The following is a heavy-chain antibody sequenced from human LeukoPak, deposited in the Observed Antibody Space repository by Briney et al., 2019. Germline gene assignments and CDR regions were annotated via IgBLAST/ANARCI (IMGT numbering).Heavy chain of an antibody. CDR1: GGSVSRYY. D-gene: IGHD2-15*01. V-gene: IGHV4-59*02. J-gene: IGHJ5*02. CDR3: ARVYSPPGWFDP. Sequence: SETLSLTCTVSGGSVSRYYWSWIRQPPGKGLEWIGYIYYSGSTNYNPSLKSRVTISVDTSKNQFSLKLSSVTAADTAVYYCARVYSPPGWFDPWGQGTLVTVSS. CDR2: IYYSGST.